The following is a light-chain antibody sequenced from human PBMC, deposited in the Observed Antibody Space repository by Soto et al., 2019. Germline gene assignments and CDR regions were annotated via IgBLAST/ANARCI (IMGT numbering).Light chain of an antibody. CDR3: QQSYGTPIT. J-gene: IGKJ5*01. CDR2: VAS. V-gene: IGKV1-39*01. CDR1: QSISSY. Sequence: DIQMTQSPSSLSASVGDRATITCRASQSISSYLNWYQQKPGKAPNLLIYVASSLQSEVPSRFSGSGSGTDFTLTITSLQPEDFATYYCQQSYGTPITFGQGTRLEIK.